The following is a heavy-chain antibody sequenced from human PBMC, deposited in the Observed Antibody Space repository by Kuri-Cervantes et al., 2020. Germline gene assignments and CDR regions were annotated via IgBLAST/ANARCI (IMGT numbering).Heavy chain of an antibody. V-gene: IGHV1-46*01. CDR3: ARDRSAMGPFYYYYGMDV. CDR1: GYTFTSYY. CDR2: INPSGGST. D-gene: IGHD5-18*01. Sequence: ASVKVSCKASGYTFTSYYMHWVRQAPGQGLEWMGIINPSGGSTSYAQKFQGRVTVTRDTSTSTVYMELSSLRSEDTAVYYCARDRSAMGPFYYYYGMDVWGQGTTVTVSS. J-gene: IGHJ6*02.